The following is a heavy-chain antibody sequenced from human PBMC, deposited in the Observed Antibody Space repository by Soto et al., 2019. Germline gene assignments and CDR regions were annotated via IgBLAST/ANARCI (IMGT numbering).Heavy chain of an antibody. D-gene: IGHD1-7*01. Sequence: SETLSLTCTVSGDSISSGGYYWSWIRQHPGKGLEWIGYIYDNGGAYYSPSLKGRVVISVDRSENQFSLRLSSVTAADTAVYYCARVKGGTTRRAFGSWGQGTLVTVSS. V-gene: IGHV4-31*03. CDR2: IYDNGGA. CDR1: GDSISSGGYY. J-gene: IGHJ4*02. CDR3: ARVKGGTTRRAFGS.